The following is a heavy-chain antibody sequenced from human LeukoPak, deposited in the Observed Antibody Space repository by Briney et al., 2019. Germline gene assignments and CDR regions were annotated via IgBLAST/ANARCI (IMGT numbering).Heavy chain of an antibody. D-gene: IGHD6-6*01. CDR3: ARVRYSSSSGYYYYYYMDV. J-gene: IGHJ6*03. V-gene: IGHV1-69*13. Sequence: GASVEVSCKASGGTFSSYAISWVRQAPGQGLEWMGGIIPISGTANYAQKFQGRVTITADESTSTAYMELSSLRSEDTAVYYCARVRYSSSSGYYYYYYMDVWGKGTTVTVSS. CDR2: IIPISGTA. CDR1: GGTFSSYA.